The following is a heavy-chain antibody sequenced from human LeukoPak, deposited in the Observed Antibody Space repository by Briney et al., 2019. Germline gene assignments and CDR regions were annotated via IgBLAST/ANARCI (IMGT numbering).Heavy chain of an antibody. CDR3: AKPGPKYPRFQSYVPAAPFDY. CDR1: GFTFSSYW. CDR2: IRQDGNEK. V-gene: IGHV3-7*01. J-gene: IGHJ4*02. D-gene: IGHD2-2*01. Sequence: PGGSLRLSCAVSGFTFSSYWMSWVRQAPGKGLEWVANIRQDGNEKHYGDSVRGRFTVSRDNAKNSLYLQMDSLRAEDTAVYYCAKPGPKYPRFQSYVPAAPFDYWGQGTLVTVSS.